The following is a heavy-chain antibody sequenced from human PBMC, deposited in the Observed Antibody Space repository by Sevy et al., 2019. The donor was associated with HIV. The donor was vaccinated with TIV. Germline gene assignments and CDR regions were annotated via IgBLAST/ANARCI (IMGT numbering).Heavy chain of an antibody. CDR2: IKQDGSEK. CDR3: AMRGYFDWLLPYLHFDY. CDR1: GFTFSNYW. D-gene: IGHD3-9*01. Sequence: GGSLRLSCGASGFTFSNYWMSWVRQAPGQGLEWVADIKQDGSEKYYVDSVKGRFTIARDNAKNSLYLQINSLRTEDTAMYFCAMRGYFDWLLPYLHFDYWGQGALVTVSS. J-gene: IGHJ4*02. V-gene: IGHV3-7*01.